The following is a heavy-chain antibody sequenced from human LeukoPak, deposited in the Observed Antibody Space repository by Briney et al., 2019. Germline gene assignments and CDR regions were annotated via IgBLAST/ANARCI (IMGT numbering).Heavy chain of an antibody. V-gene: IGHV3-30*19. CDR1: GFTFSSYG. CDR3: ARDLPYYVPRYDSESYYGSHFDY. J-gene: IGHJ4*02. D-gene: IGHD3-10*01. CDR2: ISSDGSRK. Sequence: HPGGPLRLSCAVSGFTFSSYGIHWVRQAPGEGLEWVAFISSDGSRKYYADSVKGRFTISRDNPKNTLYLQMNSLRAEDTAMYYCARDLPYYVPRYDSESYYGSHFDYWGQGTLVTVSS.